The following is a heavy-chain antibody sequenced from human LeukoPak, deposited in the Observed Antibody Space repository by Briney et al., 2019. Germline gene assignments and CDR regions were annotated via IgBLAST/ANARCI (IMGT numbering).Heavy chain of an antibody. CDR1: GFTFSSYG. J-gene: IGHJ4*02. Sequence: GSLRLSCAASGFTFSSYGMHWVRQAPGKGLEWVAFIRYDGSNKYYADSVKGRFTISRDNSKNTLYLQMNSLRAEDTAVYYCAKGHYYDSSGYHNWGQGTLVTVSS. CDR2: IRYDGSNK. V-gene: IGHV3-30*02. CDR3: AKGHYYDSSGYHN. D-gene: IGHD3-22*01.